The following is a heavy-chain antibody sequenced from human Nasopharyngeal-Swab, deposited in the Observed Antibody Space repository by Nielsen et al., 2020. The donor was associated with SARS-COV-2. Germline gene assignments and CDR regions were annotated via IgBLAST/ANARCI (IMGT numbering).Heavy chain of an antibody. D-gene: IGHD5-12*01. V-gene: IGHV1-46*01. CDR3: ARPRYGGYEISPPNY. CDR2: INPSGGST. CDR1: GYTFTSYY. J-gene: IGHJ4*02. Sequence: ASVKVSCKASGYTFTSYYMHWVRQAPGQGLEWMGIINPSGGSTNYAQKFQGRVTMTRDTSTSTVYMELSSLRSEDTAVYYCARPRYGGYEISPPNYWGQGTLVTVSS.